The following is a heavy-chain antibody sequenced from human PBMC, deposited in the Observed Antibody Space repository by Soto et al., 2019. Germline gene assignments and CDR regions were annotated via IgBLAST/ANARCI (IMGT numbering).Heavy chain of an antibody. V-gene: IGHV1-69*01. CDR2: IIPIFGTA. D-gene: IGHD6-25*01. CDR1: GGTFSSYA. Sequence: QVQLVQSGAEVKKPGSSVKVSCKASGGTFSSYAISWVRQAPGQGLEWMGGIIPIFGTANYAQKFQGRVTITADESTETAYWGRSVLNSEHTAVYYCAGSSGQSIYDYSCGMGVWGQGPTVTVSS. J-gene: IGHJ6*02. CDR3: AGSSGQSIYDYSCGMGV.